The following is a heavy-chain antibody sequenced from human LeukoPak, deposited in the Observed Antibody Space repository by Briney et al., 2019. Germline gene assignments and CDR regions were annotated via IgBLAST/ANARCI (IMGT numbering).Heavy chain of an antibody. V-gene: IGHV5-10-1*01. Sequence: GESLKISCTGSGYSFSKYWITWVRQMPGKGLEWMGRIDPSDSYINYSPSFQGHVTMSVDKSISTAYLQWSSLKASDTAIYYCARHGGTYRHLEWWGQGTLVTVSS. D-gene: IGHD1-26*01. CDR3: ARHGGTYRHLEW. CDR1: GYSFSKYW. J-gene: IGHJ4*02. CDR2: IDPSDSYI.